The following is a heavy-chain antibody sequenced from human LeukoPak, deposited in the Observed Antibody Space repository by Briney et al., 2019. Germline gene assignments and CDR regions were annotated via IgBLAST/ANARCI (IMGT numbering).Heavy chain of an antibody. D-gene: IGHD7-27*01. Sequence: SETLSLTCTVSGGSISSGGYYWCWIRQHPGKGLEWIGYIYYSGSTYYNPSLKSRVTISVDTSKNQFSLKLSSVTAADTAVYYCARAHKLGIVDYWGQGTLVTVSS. V-gene: IGHV4-31*03. CDR1: GGSISSGGYY. CDR2: IYYSGST. J-gene: IGHJ4*02. CDR3: ARAHKLGIVDY.